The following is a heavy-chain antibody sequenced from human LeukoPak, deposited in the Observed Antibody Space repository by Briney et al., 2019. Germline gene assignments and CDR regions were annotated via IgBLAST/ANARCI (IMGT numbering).Heavy chain of an antibody. V-gene: IGHV3-23*01. CDR3: AKDLAGVTVTTFNYYCMDV. Sequence: GGSLRLSCAASGFTFSSYAMSWVRQAPGKGLEWVSAISGSGGSIYYADSVKGRFTIPRDNSKNTLYLQMNSLRAEDTAVYYCAKDLAGVTVTTFNYYCMDVWGQGTTVPVTS. D-gene: IGHD4-17*01. J-gene: IGHJ6*02. CDR1: GFTFSSYA. CDR2: ISGSGGSI.